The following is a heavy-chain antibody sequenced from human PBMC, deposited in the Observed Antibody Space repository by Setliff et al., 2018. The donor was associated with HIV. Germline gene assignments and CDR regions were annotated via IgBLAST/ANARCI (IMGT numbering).Heavy chain of an antibody. J-gene: IGHJ4*02. CDR3: ARVPRQLLKGAAAYFDY. V-gene: IGHV3-20*04. CDR1: GFIFEEFG. Sequence: GGSLRLSCEASGFIFEEFGMNWVRQIPGKGLEWVAGISWDRAYIGYAESVRGRFIIRRDNSKKSLYLEMNGLRREDTAVYFCARVPRQLLKGAAAYFDYWGQGILVTVSS. CDR2: ISWDRAYI. D-gene: IGHD5-18*01.